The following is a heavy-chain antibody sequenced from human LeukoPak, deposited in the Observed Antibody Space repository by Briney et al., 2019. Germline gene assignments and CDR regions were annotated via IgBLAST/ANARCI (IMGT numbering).Heavy chain of an antibody. CDR1: GFTFSSYG. CDR3: AKGCVGQQLVLGY. V-gene: IGHV3-30*02. Sequence: PGGSLRLSCAASGFTFSSYGMHWVRQAPGRGLEWVAFIRYDGSNKYYADSVKGRFTISRDNSKNTLYLQMNSLRAEDTAVYYCAKGCVGQQLVLGYWGQGTLVTVSS. D-gene: IGHD6-13*01. J-gene: IGHJ4*02. CDR2: IRYDGSNK.